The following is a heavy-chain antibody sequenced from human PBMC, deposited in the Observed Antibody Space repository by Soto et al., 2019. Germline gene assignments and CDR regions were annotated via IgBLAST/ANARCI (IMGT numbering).Heavy chain of an antibody. CDR3: ARGEYYYDSSVYSSDALDI. J-gene: IGHJ3*02. D-gene: IGHD3-22*01. CDR2: ISAYNGNT. Sequence: QVQLVQSGAEVKKPGASVKVSCKASGYTFTSSGISWVRPAPGQGLEWVGWISAYNGNTTYAQKLQGRVTMTTDTSTSTAYMELRSLRSDDTAVYYCARGEYYYDSSVYSSDALDIWGQGTMVTVSS. CDR1: GYTFTSSG. V-gene: IGHV1-18*01.